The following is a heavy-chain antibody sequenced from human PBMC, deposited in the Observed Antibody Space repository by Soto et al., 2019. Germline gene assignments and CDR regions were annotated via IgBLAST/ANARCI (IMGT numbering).Heavy chain of an antibody. V-gene: IGHV1-2*04. J-gene: IGHJ3*02. D-gene: IGHD2-2*01. Sequence: ASVKVSCTASGYTFTGYYMHWVRQAPGQGLEWMGWINPNSGGTNYAQKFQGWVTMTRDTSISTAYMELSRLRSDDTAVYYCARDREFIPPPCISTSCYPAYAFDIWGQGTMVTVSS. CDR2: INPNSGGT. CDR1: GYTFTGYY. CDR3: ARDREFIPPPCISTSCYPAYAFDI.